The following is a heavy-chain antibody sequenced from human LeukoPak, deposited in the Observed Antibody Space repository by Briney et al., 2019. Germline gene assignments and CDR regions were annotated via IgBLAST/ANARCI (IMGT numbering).Heavy chain of an antibody. V-gene: IGHV3-21*01. CDR2: ISSSSSYI. D-gene: IGHD5-12*01. Sequence: GGSLRLSCAASVFTFSSYSMNWVRQAPGKGLEWVSSISSSSSYIYYADSVEGRFTISRDNAKNSLYLQMNSLRAEDTAVYYCARALGGYVVGGIGTHYWGQGTLVTVSS. J-gene: IGHJ4*02. CDR3: ARALGGYVVGGIGTHY. CDR1: VFTFSSYS.